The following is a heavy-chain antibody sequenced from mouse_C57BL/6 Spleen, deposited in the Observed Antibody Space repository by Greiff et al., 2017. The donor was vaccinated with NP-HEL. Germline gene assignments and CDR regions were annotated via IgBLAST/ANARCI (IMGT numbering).Heavy chain of an antibody. V-gene: IGHV5-4*01. D-gene: IGHD3-2*02. J-gene: IGHJ3*01. Sequence: EVMLVESGGGLVKPGGSLKLSCAASGFTFSSYAMSWVRQTPEKRLEWVATISDGGSYTYYPDNVKGRFTISRDNAKNNLYLQMSHLKSEDTAMYYCAREYLRLRFAYWGQGTLGTVSA. CDR2: ISDGGSYT. CDR3: AREYLRLRFAY. CDR1: GFTFSSYA.